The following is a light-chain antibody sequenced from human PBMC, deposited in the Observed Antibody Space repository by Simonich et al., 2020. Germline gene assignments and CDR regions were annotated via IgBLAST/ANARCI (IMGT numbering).Light chain of an antibody. CDR1: KSVLYSSNNKNY. Sequence: DIVMTQSPDSLAVSLGERATINCKSSKSVLYSSNNKNYLAWYQQKPGQPPKLFVYWAATRESGVPDRFRGSGSGTDFTLTISSLQAEDVAVYYFQQDYSTPYTFGQGTKLEIK. V-gene: IGKV4-1*01. CDR3: QQDYSTPYT. J-gene: IGKJ2*01. CDR2: WAA.